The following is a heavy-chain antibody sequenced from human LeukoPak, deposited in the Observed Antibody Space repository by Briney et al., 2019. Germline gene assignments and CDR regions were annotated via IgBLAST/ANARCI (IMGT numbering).Heavy chain of an antibody. CDR1: GFTFSSYA. V-gene: IGHV3-23*01. CDR2: IRGSGGST. D-gene: IGHD3-10*01. Sequence: PGGSLRLSCAASGFTFSSYAMSWVRQAPGKGLEWVSGIRGSGGSTYYADSVKGRFTISRDNSKNTLYLQLNSLRAEDTAVYYCAKCEGVAPYHFDYWGQGTLVTVSS. CDR3: AKCEGVAPYHFDY. J-gene: IGHJ4*02.